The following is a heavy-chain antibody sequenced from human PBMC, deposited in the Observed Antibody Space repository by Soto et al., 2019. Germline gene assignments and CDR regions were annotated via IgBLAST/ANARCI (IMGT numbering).Heavy chain of an antibody. CDR3: AKDRGEWDGDDY. D-gene: IGHD3-16*01. J-gene: IGHJ4*02. CDR1: GFTFSSYA. V-gene: IGHV3-23*01. CDR2: TSGSGGST. Sequence: EVQLLESGGGLVQPGGSLRLSCAASGFTFSSYAMSWVRQAPGKGLEWVSGTSGSGGSTYYADSVKGRFTISRGNSKNSLYLQMNSLGAEDTAVYYCAKDRGEWDGDDYWGQGTLVTVSS.